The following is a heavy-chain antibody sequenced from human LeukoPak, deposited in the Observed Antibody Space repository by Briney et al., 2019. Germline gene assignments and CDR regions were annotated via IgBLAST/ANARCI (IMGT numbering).Heavy chain of an antibody. CDR2: INWNSGNI. CDR1: GFIFDDYA. D-gene: IGHD3-10*01. CDR3: AKDWTTILRGGEF. J-gene: IGHJ2*01. Sequence: GGSLRLSCAASGFIFDDYAMYWVRQAPEKGLEWVSGINWNSGNIGYADSVKGRFTISRDNAKNSLYLQMNSLRAEDTALYYCAKDWTTILRGGEFWGRGTLVTVSS. V-gene: IGHV3-9*01.